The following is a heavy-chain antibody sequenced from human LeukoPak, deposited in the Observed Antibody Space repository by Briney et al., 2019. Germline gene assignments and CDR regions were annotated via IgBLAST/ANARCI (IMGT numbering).Heavy chain of an antibody. V-gene: IGHV4-59*03. J-gene: IGHJ5*01. CDR1: GDSTSNFY. CDR3: VLAPNSNWFDF. CDR2: IHYSGSS. Sequence: SETLSLTCTVSGDSTSNFYWNWIRQSPGKGLEWIGNIHYSGSSVYNPSLKSRGTISIDTSRRQFFLKLNSMTAADTAVYFCVLAPNSNWFDFWGPGTLVTVSS. D-gene: IGHD2-8*01.